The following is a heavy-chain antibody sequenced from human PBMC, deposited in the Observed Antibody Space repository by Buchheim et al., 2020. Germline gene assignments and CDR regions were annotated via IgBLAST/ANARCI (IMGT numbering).Heavy chain of an antibody. D-gene: IGHD6-19*01. CDR1: GYTFTSYD. CDR3: ARDYTEQWLVRAVLPRFDY. J-gene: IGHJ4*02. Sequence: QVQLVQSGAEVKKPGASVKVSCKASGYTFTSYDINWVRQATGQGLEWMGWMNPNSGNTGYAQKFQGRVTMTRDTSISTAYMELSRLRSDDTAVYYCARDYTEQWLVRAVLPRFDYWGQGTL. V-gene: IGHV1-8*01. CDR2: MNPNSGNT.